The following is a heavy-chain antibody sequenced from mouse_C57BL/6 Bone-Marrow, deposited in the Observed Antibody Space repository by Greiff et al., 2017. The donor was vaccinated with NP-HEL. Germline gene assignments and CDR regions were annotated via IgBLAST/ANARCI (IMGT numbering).Heavy chain of an antibody. V-gene: IGHV1-54*01. Sequence: VQLQESGAELVRPGTSVKVSCKASGYAFTNYLIEWVKQRPGQGLEWIGVINPGSGGTNYNEKVKGKATLTADKSSSTAYMQLSSLTSEDSAVYFCARRRLRPPLGYFDVWGTGTTVTVSS. CDR3: ARRRLRPPLGYFDV. J-gene: IGHJ1*03. D-gene: IGHD2-4*01. CDR1: GYAFTNYL. CDR2: INPGSGGT.